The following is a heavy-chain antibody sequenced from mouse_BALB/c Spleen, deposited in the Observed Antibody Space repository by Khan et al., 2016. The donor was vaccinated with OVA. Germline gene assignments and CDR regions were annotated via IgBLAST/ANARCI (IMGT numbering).Heavy chain of an antibody. CDR2: ISYSGVT. Sequence: EVKLLESGPGLVKPSQSLSLTCTVTGYSITSGYAWNWIRQFPGNKLEWMGYISYSGVTNYTPSLKSRISITRDTSKNQFFLQLNSVTYEDTAAYYCAKENYYRYYLDYWCQGTTLTVAS. CDR1: GYSITSGYA. D-gene: IGHD1-1*01. V-gene: IGHV3-2*02. CDR3: AKENYYRYYLDY. J-gene: IGHJ2*01.